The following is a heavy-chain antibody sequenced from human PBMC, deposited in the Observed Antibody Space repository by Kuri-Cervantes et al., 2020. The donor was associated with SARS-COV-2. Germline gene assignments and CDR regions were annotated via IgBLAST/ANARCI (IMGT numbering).Heavy chain of an antibody. V-gene: IGHV1-69*13. Sequence: SVKVSCKASGGTFSSYAISWVRQAPGQGLEWMGGIIPIFGTANYAQKFQGRVTITADESTSTAYMELSSLRSEGTAVYYCARDGYPPSYDFWSGYSTLGDYYGMDVWGQGTTVTVSS. D-gene: IGHD3-3*01. CDR1: GGTFSSYA. CDR2: IIPIFGTA. CDR3: ARDGYPPSYDFWSGYSTLGDYYGMDV. J-gene: IGHJ6*02.